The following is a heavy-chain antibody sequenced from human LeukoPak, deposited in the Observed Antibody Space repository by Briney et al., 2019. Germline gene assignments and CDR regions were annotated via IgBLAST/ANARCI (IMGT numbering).Heavy chain of an antibody. CDR3: ARGYYSSSRIDY. D-gene: IGHD6-13*01. CDR1: GFTFSSYA. Sequence: GGSLRLSCAASGFTFSSYAMHWVRQAPGKGLEYVSAISSNGGSTYYANSVKGRFTISRDNAKNSLYLQMNSLRAEDTAVYYCARGYYSSSRIDYWGQGTLVTVSS. CDR2: ISSNGGST. V-gene: IGHV3-64*01. J-gene: IGHJ4*02.